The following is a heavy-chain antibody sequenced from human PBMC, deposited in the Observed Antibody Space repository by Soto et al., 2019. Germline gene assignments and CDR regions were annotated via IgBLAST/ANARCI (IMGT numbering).Heavy chain of an antibody. CDR3: ARHRERQRYYGSGSYYASGWFDP. CDR2: ISSSGSTI. CDR1: GFTFSDYY. V-gene: IGHV3-11*01. Sequence: PGGSLRLSCAASGFTFSDYYMSWIRQAPGKGLEWVSYISSSGSTIYYADSVKGRFTISRDNAKNSLYLQMNSLRAEDTAVYYCARHRERQRYYGSGSYYASGWFDPWGQGTLVTVSS. D-gene: IGHD3-10*01. J-gene: IGHJ5*02.